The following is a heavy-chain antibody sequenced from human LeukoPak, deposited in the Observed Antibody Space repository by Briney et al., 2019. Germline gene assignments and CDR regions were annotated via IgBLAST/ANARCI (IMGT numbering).Heavy chain of an antibody. V-gene: IGHV3-48*03. D-gene: IGHD3-22*01. CDR3: AKVPYPATYYYDSSGQDAFDI. CDR1: GFTFSSYE. CDR2: ISSSGSTI. Sequence: GGSLRLSCAASGFTFSSYEMNWVRQAPGKGLEWVSYISSSGSTIYYADSVKGRFTISGDNAKNSLYLQMNSLRAEDTALYYCAKVPYPATYYYDSSGQDAFDIWGQGTMVTVSS. J-gene: IGHJ3*02.